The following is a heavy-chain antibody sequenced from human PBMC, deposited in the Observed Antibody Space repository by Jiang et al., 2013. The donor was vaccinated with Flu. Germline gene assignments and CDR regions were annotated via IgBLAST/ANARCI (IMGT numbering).Heavy chain of an antibody. Sequence: SGAEVKKPGSSVKVSCKASGGTFSSYAISWVRQAPGQGLEWMGRIIPILGIANYAQKFQGRVTITADKSTSTAYMELSSLRSEDTAVYYCAREDAKGEWLLLNGAFDIWAKGQ. CDR3: AREDAKGEWLLLNGAFDI. V-gene: IGHV1-69*04. J-gene: IGHJ3*02. CDR2: IIPILGIA. CDR1: GGTFSSYA. D-gene: IGHD3-22*01.